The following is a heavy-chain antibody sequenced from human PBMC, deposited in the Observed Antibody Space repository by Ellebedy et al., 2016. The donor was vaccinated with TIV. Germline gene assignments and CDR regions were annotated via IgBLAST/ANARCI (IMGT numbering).Heavy chain of an antibody. V-gene: IGHV3-23*01. CDR2: ISGSGFTT. D-gene: IGHD2-15*01. J-gene: IGHJ6*02. CDR3: AREMVAPGPDDVYYGMDV. CDR1: GFNFSSYA. Sequence: GGSLRLSCAATGFNFSSYAVSWVRQAPGKGLEWVSLISGSGFTTYYGDSVKGRFTVSRDNSKDTLYLQMNSLRAEDSAVYYCAREMVAPGPDDVYYGMDVWGQGTTVTVSS.